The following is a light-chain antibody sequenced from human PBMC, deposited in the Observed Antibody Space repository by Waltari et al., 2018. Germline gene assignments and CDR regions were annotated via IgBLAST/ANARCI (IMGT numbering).Light chain of an antibody. J-gene: IGKJ4*01. CDR1: QCISTY. CDR2: AAS. V-gene: IGKV1-9*01. Sequence: DIQLTQSPSFLSASVRDRVTITCRASQCISTYLAWYQQKPGKAPQLLIYAASTLQSDIPSRFSGSGSGTEFTLTISSLQPEDFATYYCLHLNNFPLSFGGGTKVELK. CDR3: LHLNNFPLS.